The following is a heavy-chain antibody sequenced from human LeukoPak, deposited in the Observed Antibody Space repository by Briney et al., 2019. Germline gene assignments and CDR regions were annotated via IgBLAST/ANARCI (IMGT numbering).Heavy chain of an antibody. Sequence: PSETLSLTCTVSGGSISSYFWTWIRQPAGRGLEWIGRIYTSGTINYSPSLKSRVTISVDKSKNQFYLKLSSVTAADTAVYYCATVSRADAFDIWGQGTMVTVSS. CDR1: GGSISSYF. CDR3: ATVSRADAFDI. J-gene: IGHJ3*02. CDR2: IYTSGTI. V-gene: IGHV4-4*07. D-gene: IGHD3-16*02.